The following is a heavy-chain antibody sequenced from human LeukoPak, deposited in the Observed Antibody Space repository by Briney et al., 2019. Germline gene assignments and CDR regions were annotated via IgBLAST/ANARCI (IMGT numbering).Heavy chain of an antibody. D-gene: IGHD6-19*01. J-gene: IGHJ3*02. Sequence: PGGSLRLSRAASGFTFSSYAMSWVRQAPGKGLEWVSAISGSGGSTYYADSVKGRFTISRDNSKNTLYLQMNSLRAEDTAVYYCAKWGGYSSGWSRLKKRFNDAFDIWGQGTMVTVSS. CDR3: AKWGGYSSGWSRLKKRFNDAFDI. CDR1: GFTFSSYA. CDR2: ISGSGGST. V-gene: IGHV3-23*01.